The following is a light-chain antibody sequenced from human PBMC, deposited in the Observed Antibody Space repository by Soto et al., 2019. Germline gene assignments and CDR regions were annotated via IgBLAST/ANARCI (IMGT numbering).Light chain of an antibody. CDR1: SSDVGGHNY. J-gene: IGLJ2*01. V-gene: IGLV2-14*01. CDR2: EVT. CDR3: SSYTSSTTLDVV. Sequence: QSALTQPASVSGSPGQSITISCTGTSSDVGGHNYVSWYQQHPGTAPKLMIYEVTNRPSGVSNRFSGSKSGNTASLTISGLQAEGEADYYCSSYTSSTTLDVVFGGGTKLTVL.